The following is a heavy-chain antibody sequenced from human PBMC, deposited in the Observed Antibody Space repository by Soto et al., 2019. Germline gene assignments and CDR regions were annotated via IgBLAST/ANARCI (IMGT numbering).Heavy chain of an antibody. Sequence: EVQLVESGGGLVQPGRSLRLSCAASGFTFDDYAMHWVRQGRGKGLEWVSGISWNSGSIGYADSVKGRFTISRDNAKNSLYLQMNSLRAEDTALYYCAKDAITMVRGVISYYGMDVWGQGTTLTVSS. CDR3: AKDAITMVRGVISYYGMDV. CDR1: GFTFDDYA. V-gene: IGHV3-9*01. D-gene: IGHD3-10*01. CDR2: ISWNSGSI. J-gene: IGHJ6*02.